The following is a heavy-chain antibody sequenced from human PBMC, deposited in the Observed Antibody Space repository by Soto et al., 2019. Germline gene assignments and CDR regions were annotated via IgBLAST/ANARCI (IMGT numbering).Heavy chain of an antibody. D-gene: IGHD3-10*02. V-gene: IGHV3-53*01. CDR3: ARGDTMSFDP. J-gene: IGHJ5*02. CDR2: IYSGGST. Sequence: EVQLVESGGGFIQPGGSLRLSFEASGLTVSSNYMSWVRQAPGKGLEWVSVIYSGGSTYYADSVKGRFTISRDNSKNSLYLQMNSLRAEDTAVYYCARGDTMSFDPWGQGTLVTVSS. CDR1: GLTVSSNY.